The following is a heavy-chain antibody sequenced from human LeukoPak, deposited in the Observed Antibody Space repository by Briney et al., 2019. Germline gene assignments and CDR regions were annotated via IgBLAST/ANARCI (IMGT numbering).Heavy chain of an antibody. J-gene: IGHJ4*02. CDR2: IDSSSSYI. CDR1: GFTFSSYA. CDR3: ARGPHGGFVIIPTEF. D-gene: IGHD3-3*01. Sequence: GGSLRLSCAASGFTFSSYAMNWVRQAPGKGLEWVSSIDSSSSYIYYADSVKGRFTISRANAKNSLFLQMNSLRAVDTAVYYCARGPHGGFVIIPTEFWGQGTLVTVSS. V-gene: IGHV3-21*01.